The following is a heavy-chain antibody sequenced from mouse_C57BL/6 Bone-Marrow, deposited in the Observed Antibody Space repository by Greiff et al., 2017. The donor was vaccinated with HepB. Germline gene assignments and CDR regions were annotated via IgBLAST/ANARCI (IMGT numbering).Heavy chain of an antibody. J-gene: IGHJ3*01. CDR3: ARMGTGAWFAY. CDR2: IDPSDSYT. CDR1: GYTFTSYW. D-gene: IGHD1-1*02. V-gene: IGHV1-69*01. Sequence: QVQLQQPGAELVMPGASVKLSCKASGYTFTSYWMHWVKQRPGQGLEWIGEIDPSDSYTNYNQKFKGKSTLTVDKSSSTAYMQLSSLTSEDSAVYYCARMGTGAWFAYWGQGTLVTVSA.